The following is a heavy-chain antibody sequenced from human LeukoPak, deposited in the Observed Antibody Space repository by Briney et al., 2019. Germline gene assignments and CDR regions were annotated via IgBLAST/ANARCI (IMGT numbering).Heavy chain of an antibody. V-gene: IGHV4-59*01. CDR3: ARVRCSSTSCYSRAFDI. D-gene: IGHD2-2*01. Sequence: SETLSLTCTVSGGSISSYYWSWIRQPPGKGLEWIGYIYYSGSTNYNPSLKSRVTISVDTSKNQFSLKLSSVTAADTAVYYCARVRCSSTSCYSRAFDIWGQGTMVTVSS. CDR1: GGSISSYY. CDR2: IYYSGST. J-gene: IGHJ3*02.